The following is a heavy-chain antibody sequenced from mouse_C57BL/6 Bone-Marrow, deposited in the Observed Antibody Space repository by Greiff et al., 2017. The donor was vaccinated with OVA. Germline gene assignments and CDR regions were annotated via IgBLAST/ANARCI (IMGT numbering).Heavy chain of an antibody. CDR1: GYTFTDYY. D-gene: IGHD1-1*01. V-gene: IGHV1-26*01. Sequence: EVQLQQSGPELVKPGASVKISCKASGYTFTDYYMNWVKQSHGKSLEWIGDINPNNGGTSYNQKFKGKATLTVDKSSSTAYMELRSLTSEDSAVYYCARSLTTVVEGGSYWGQGTTLTVSS. CDR2: INPNNGGT. CDR3: ARSLTTVVEGGSY. J-gene: IGHJ2*01.